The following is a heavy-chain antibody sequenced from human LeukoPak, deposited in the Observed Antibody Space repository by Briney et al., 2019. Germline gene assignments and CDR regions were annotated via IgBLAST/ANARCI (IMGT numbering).Heavy chain of an antibody. Sequence: SVKVSCKASGGTFSSYAISWVRQAPGQGLEWMGGIVPIFGTANYAQKFQGRVTITADESTSTAYMELSSLRSEDTAVYYCASDGSGSYSNDYWGQGTLVTVSS. J-gene: IGHJ4*02. CDR3: ASDGSGSYSNDY. CDR2: IVPIFGTA. D-gene: IGHD1-26*01. V-gene: IGHV1-69*13. CDR1: GGTFSSYA.